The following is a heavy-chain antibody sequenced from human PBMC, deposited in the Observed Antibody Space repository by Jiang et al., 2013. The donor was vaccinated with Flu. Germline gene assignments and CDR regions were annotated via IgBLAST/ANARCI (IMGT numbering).Heavy chain of an antibody. J-gene: IGHJ3*01. CDR2: ISTYGGST. CDR3: ARSGFLSDAFDV. Sequence: QAPGQGLEWMGWISTYGGSTNYAQKFQGRLTLTTDTSTSTVYMELNTLTSDDTAVYYCARSGFLSDAFDVWGQGTVITVSS. V-gene: IGHV1-18*01. D-gene: IGHD2/OR15-2a*01.